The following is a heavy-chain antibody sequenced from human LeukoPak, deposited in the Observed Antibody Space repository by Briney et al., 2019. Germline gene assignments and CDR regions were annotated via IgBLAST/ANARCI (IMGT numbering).Heavy chain of an antibody. J-gene: IGHJ4*02. CDR1: GYTFTGYY. CDR3: ARDLGIAAAGTGY. V-gene: IGHV1-2*02. Sequence: ASVKVSCKASGYTFTGYYMHWVRQAPGQGLEWMGWINPNSGGTNYAQKFQGRVTMTRDTSISTAYMELSRLRSDDTAVYYCARDLGIAAAGTGYWGQGTLVTVSS. D-gene: IGHD6-13*01. CDR2: INPNSGGT.